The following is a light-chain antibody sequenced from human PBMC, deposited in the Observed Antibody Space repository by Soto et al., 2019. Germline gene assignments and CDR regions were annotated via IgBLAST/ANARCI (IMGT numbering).Light chain of an antibody. CDR3: QQSYSTLGT. Sequence: DIRMTQSASTLSASFGDRVTITWGASQSISSWLAWYQQKTGKAPKLLIYDASSLESGVPSRFSGSGYGTEFNLTISSLQTDDFATYYCQQSYSTLGTFGQGTKVDIK. J-gene: IGKJ1*01. V-gene: IGKV1-5*01. CDR1: QSISSW. CDR2: DAS.